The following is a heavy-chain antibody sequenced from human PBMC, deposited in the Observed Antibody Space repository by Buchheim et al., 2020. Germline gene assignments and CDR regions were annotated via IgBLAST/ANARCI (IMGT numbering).Heavy chain of an antibody. J-gene: IGHJ4*02. CDR1: GGSFSGYY. CDR3: AREVRVGSGRKPLTG. V-gene: IGHV4-34*01. D-gene: IGHD3-10*01. CDR2: INHSGST. Sequence: QVQLQQWGAGLLKPSETLSLTCAVYGGSFSGYYWSWIRQPPGKGLEWIGEINHSGSTNYNPSLKSRVTISVDTSKNQFSLKLSSVTAADTAVYYCAREVRVGSGRKPLTGWGQGTL.